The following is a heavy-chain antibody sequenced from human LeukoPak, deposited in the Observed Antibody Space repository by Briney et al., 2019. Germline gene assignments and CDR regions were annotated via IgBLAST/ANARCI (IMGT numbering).Heavy chain of an antibody. D-gene: IGHD3-10*01. CDR3: ATDRLVRGVISSYYFDY. J-gene: IGHJ4*02. CDR1: GYTLTELS. V-gene: IGHV1-24*01. CDR2: FDPEDGET. Sequence: ASVKVSCKVSGYTLTELSMHWVRQAPGKGLEWMGGFDPEDGETIYARKFQGRVTMTEDTSTDTAYMELSSLRSEDTAVYYCATDRLVRGVISSYYFDYWGQGTLVTVSS.